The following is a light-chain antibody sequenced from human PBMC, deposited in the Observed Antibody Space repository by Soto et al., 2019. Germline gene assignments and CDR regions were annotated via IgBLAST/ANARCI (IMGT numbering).Light chain of an antibody. CDR3: QQRSNWPPIT. Sequence: EIVLTQSPATLSSSPGERATLACRASQSVSSYLAWYQQKPGQAPRLLIYDASNRATGIPARFSGSGSGTDFTLPISSREPEDFAVYYLQQRSNWPPITFGQGTRVEIK. J-gene: IGKJ5*01. V-gene: IGKV3-11*01. CDR1: QSVSSY. CDR2: DAS.